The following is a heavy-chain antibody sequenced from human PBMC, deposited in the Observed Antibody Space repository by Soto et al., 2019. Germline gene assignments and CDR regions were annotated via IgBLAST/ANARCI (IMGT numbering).Heavy chain of an antibody. CDR2: IYYSGST. V-gene: IGHV4-31*03. CDR3: ARSPRDYYDSSCYRVVVPGAFDI. D-gene: IGHD3-22*01. CDR1: GGSISSGGYY. J-gene: IGHJ3*02. Sequence: QVQLQESGPGLVKPSQTLSLTCTVSGGSISSGGYYWSWIRQHPGKGLEWIGYIYYSGSTYYNPSLKSRVTISVDTSKNQFSLKLSSVTAADTAVYYCARSPRDYYDSSCYRVVVPGAFDIWGQGTMVTVSS.